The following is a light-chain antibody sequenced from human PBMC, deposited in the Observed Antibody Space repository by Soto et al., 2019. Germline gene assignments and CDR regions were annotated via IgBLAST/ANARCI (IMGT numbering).Light chain of an antibody. V-gene: IGLV2-14*03. CDR1: SSDVGCYNY. Sequence: QSVLTQPASVSGSPGQSITISCTGTSSDVGCYNYVSWYQQHPGKAPKLMIYDVSNRPSGVSYRFSGSKSGNTASLTISGLQAVDEADYYCSSYTSSSTLYVFGTGIKVTVL. CDR3: SSYTSSSTLYV. CDR2: DVS. J-gene: IGLJ1*01.